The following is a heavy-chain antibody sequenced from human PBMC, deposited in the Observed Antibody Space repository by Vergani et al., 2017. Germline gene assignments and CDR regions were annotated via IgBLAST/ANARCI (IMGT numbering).Heavy chain of an antibody. J-gene: IGHJ6*02. CDR1: GFKFSDHY. D-gene: IGHD1-1*01. Sequence: LEESGGGSVKPGGSLRLSCAASGFKFSDHYMSWIRQAPGKGLEWVSHISPGASTVSYTDSVTGRFTVSRDNNNNSLTLDMTTLRVKDTAVYYCAKNPGRSTTRHYYAMDVWGQGTTVTVSS. CDR2: ISPGASTV. V-gene: IGHV3-11*04. CDR3: AKNPGRSTTRHYYAMDV.